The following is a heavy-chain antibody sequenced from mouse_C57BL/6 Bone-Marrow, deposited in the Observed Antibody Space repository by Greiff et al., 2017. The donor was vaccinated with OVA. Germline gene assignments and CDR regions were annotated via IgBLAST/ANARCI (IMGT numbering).Heavy chain of an antibody. V-gene: IGHV1-82*01. D-gene: IGHD1-1*02. J-gene: IGHJ4*01. CDR2: IYPGDGDT. CDR1: GYAFSSSW. CDR3: ARGGRGSSYAMDY. Sequence: QVQLKESGPELVKPGASVKISCKASGYAFSSSWMNWVKQRPGKGLEWIGRIYPGDGDTNYNGKFKGKATLTADKSSSTAYMQLSSLTSEDSAVYCCARGGRGSSYAMDYWGQGTSVTVSS.